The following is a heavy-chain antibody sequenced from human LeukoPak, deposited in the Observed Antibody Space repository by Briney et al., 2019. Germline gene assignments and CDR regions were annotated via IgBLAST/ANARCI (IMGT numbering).Heavy chain of an antibody. V-gene: IGHV1-2*02. CDR1: GYTFTGYY. D-gene: IGHD3-9*01. CDR3: ARSPDILTGENYDY. CDR2: INPNSGGT. J-gene: IGHJ4*02. Sequence: ASVKVSCKASGYTFTGYYMHWVRQAPGQGLEWMGWINPNSGGTNYAQKFQGRVTMTRDTSISTAYMELSRLRSDDTAVYYCARSPDILTGENYDYWGQGTLVTVSS.